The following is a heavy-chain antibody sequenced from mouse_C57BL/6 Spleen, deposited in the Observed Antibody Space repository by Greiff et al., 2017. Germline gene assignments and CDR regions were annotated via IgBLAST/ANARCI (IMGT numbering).Heavy chain of an antibody. CDR2: ISSGSSTI. D-gene: IGHD1-1*01. J-gene: IGHJ4*01. V-gene: IGHV5-17*01. Sequence: EVQRVESGGGLVKPGGSLKLSCAASGFTFSDYGMHWVRQAPEKGLEWVAYISSGSSTIYYADTVKGRFTISRDNAKNTLFLQMTSRRSKDTAVYYCAIPITAAPYDVGGDYDAMDYWGQGTSVTVSS. CDR3: AIPITAAPYDVGGDYDAMDY. CDR1: GFTFSDYG.